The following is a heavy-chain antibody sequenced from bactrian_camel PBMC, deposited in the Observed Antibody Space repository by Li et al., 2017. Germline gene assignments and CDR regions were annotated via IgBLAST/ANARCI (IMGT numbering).Heavy chain of an antibody. CDR2: INSGSGST. V-gene: IGHV3S31*01. Sequence: VQLVESGGGAVQTGGSLRLSCAVSGFTFSSYAMSWVRQAPGKGLEWVSAINSGSGSTYYADSVKGRFTISRDNAKNTLYLQLTSLKTEDTAMYYCARREGGYKYNYWGQGTQVTVS. J-gene: IGHJ4*01. CDR3: ARREGGYKYNY. CDR1: GFTFSSYA.